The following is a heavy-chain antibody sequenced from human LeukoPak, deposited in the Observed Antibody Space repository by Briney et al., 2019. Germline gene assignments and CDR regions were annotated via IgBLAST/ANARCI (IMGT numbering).Heavy chain of an antibody. Sequence: PGGSLRLSCAASGFTFSSYAMSWVRQAPGKGLEWVSAISGSGGSTYYADSVKGRFTISRDISKNTPFLQMNSLRAEDTAVYYCARAAGNYFFDYWGQGTLVTVSS. J-gene: IGHJ4*02. CDR1: GFTFSSYA. D-gene: IGHD1-7*01. CDR3: ARAAGNYFFDY. V-gene: IGHV3-23*01. CDR2: ISGSGGST.